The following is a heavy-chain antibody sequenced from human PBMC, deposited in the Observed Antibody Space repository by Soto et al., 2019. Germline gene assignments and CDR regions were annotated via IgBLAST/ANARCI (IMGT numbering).Heavy chain of an antibody. CDR3: ARHVERGYSRPRLFDS. J-gene: IGHJ5*01. V-gene: IGHV4-39*01. CDR1: VTSINNNNYY. CDR2: IYYDGST. D-gene: IGHD5-18*01. Sequence: PSETLSLTCTVSVTSINNNNYYWGWIRQPPGKGLEWIGSIYYDGSTYFNSPLKSRVTISVDTSKNQFSLKVSSVTAADTAIYYCARHVERGYSRPRLFDSWGQGTLVTVSS.